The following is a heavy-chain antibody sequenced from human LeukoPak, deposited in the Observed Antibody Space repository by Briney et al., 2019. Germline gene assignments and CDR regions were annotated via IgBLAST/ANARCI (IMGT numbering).Heavy chain of an antibody. V-gene: IGHV4-38-2*01. Sequence: PSETLSLTCAVSGYSISSGYYWGWIRQPPGKGLEWIGSIYHSGSTYYNPSLKSRVTISVDTSKNQFSLKLSSVIAADTAVYYCAAYCSGGSCYSDSDYWGQGTLVTVSS. CDR2: IYHSGST. CDR3: AAYCSGGSCYSDSDY. CDR1: GYSISSGYY. D-gene: IGHD2-15*01. J-gene: IGHJ4*02.